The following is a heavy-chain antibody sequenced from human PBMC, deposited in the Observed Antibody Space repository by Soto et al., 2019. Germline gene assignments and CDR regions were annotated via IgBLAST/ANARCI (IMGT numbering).Heavy chain of an antibody. CDR2: ISSTTNYI. CDR3: ARESEDLTSNFDY. CDR1: GFTFTRYS. J-gene: IGHJ4*02. Sequence: EVQLVESGGGLVQPGGSLRLSCAASGFTFTRYSMNWVRQAPGKGLEWVSSISSTTNYIYYADSMKGRFTVSRDSAKNSVYLEMNSLSAEDTALYYCARESEDLTSNFDYWGQGTLVTVSS. V-gene: IGHV3-21*01.